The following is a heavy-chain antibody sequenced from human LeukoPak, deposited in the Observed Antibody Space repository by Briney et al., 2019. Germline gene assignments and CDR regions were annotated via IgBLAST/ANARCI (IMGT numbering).Heavy chain of an antibody. CDR3: ARHTSRIYRGAAFDI. V-gene: IGHV4-34*01. CDR2: INHSGST. Sequence: SETLSLTCAVYGGSFSGYYWSWIRQPPGKGLEWIGEINHSGSTNYNPSLKSRVTISVDTSKNQFSLKLSSVTAADTAVYYCARHTSRIYRGAAFDIWGQGTMVTVSS. J-gene: IGHJ3*02. CDR1: GGSFSGYY. D-gene: IGHD2-2*01.